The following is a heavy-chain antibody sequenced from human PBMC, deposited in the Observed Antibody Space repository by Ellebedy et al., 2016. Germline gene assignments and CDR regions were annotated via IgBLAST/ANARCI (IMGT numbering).Heavy chain of an antibody. D-gene: IGHD6-13*01. CDR2: IYYSGST. Sequence: SETLSLTCTVSGGSISPYYWSWIRQPPGKGLEWIGYIYYSGSTNYNPSLKSRVTISVDTSKNQFSLKLSSVTAADTAVYYCARTGYSSSWKRGFFDYWGQGTLVTVSS. CDR1: GGSISPYY. V-gene: IGHV4-59*12. J-gene: IGHJ4*02. CDR3: ARTGYSSSWKRGFFDY.